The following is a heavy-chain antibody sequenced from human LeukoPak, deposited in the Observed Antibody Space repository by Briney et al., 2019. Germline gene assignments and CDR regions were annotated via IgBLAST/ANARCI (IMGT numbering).Heavy chain of an antibody. J-gene: IGHJ3*02. V-gene: IGHV3-64*02. Sequence: PGVSLRLSCSASGFTFSIYAMHWVRQAPGRRLEYVSAINYNGGNTYYGDSVKGRFTISRDNSKNTLYLQMGSLRAEDAAVYYCARFTGNAFDIWGQGTMVTVSS. D-gene: IGHD3-10*01. CDR2: INYNGGNT. CDR3: ARFTGNAFDI. CDR1: GFTFSIYA.